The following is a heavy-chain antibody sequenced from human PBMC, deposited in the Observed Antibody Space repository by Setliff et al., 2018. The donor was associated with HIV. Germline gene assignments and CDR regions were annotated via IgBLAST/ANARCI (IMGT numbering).Heavy chain of an antibody. CDR3: ARSLGDSNFYYYYHMDV. Sequence: SETLSLTCTVSGGSISSHYWSWIRQPPGKGLEWIGYIYYSGNTNYNPSLKSRVTISVDTSKNQFSLKLSSVTAADTAVYYCARSLGDSNFYYYYHMDVWGKGTTVTVSS. J-gene: IGHJ6*03. CDR1: GGSISSHY. V-gene: IGHV4-59*11. D-gene: IGHD4-4*01. CDR2: IYYSGNT.